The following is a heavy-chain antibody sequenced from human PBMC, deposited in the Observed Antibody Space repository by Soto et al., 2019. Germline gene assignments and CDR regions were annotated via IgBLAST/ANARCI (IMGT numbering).Heavy chain of an antibody. V-gene: IGHV4-59*01. CDR1: GVSISSYC. CDR3: ATTAEYYDFWSGYHNWFDP. Sequence: SETLSLTCTVSGVSISSYCWSWIRQPPGKGLEWIGYIYYSGSTNYNPSLKSRVTISVDTSKNQFSLKLSSVTAADTAVYYCATTAEYYDFWSGYHNWFDPWGQGTLVTVSS. J-gene: IGHJ5*02. D-gene: IGHD3-3*01. CDR2: IYYSGST.